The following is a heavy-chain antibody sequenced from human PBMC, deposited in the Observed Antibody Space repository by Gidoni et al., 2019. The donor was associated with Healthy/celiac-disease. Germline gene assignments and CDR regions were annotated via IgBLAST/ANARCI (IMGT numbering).Heavy chain of an antibody. J-gene: IGHJ4*02. D-gene: IGHD6-13*01. Sequence: RVVQPGRSLRLSCAASGFTFSSYGMHWVRQAPGKGLEWVAVISYDGSNKYYADSVKGRFTISRDNSKKTLYLQMNSLRAEDTAVYYCAKDISAAAGTASYYFDYWGQGTLVTVSS. CDR1: GFTFSSYG. V-gene: IGHV3-30*18. CDR2: ISYDGSNK. CDR3: AKDISAAAGTASYYFDY.